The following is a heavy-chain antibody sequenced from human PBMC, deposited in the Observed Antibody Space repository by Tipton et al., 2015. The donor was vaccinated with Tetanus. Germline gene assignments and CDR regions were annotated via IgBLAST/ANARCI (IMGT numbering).Heavy chain of an antibody. V-gene: IGHV4-39*07. CDR2: IYYSGST. J-gene: IGHJ3*02. D-gene: IGHD3-16*01. Sequence: TLSLTCTVSGGSISSSSYYWGWIRQPPGKGLEWIGSIYYSGSTNYNPSLKSRVTISVDTSKNQFSLKLSSVTAADTAVYYCARGEYTVSWGMGGGRDGRGVAFYIGGQGTMV. CDR3: ARGEYTVSWGMGGGRDGRGVAFYI. CDR1: GGSISSSSYY.